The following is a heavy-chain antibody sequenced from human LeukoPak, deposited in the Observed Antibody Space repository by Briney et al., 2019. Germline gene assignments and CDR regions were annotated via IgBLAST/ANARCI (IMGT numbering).Heavy chain of an antibody. CDR3: ASPLTYCGSTSCREYFQH. V-gene: IGHV1-69*04. CDR1: GGTFSSYV. Sequence: GASVKVSCKASGGTFSSYVIIWVRQAPGQGLEWMGRIIPILGIANYAQKFQGRVTITADKSTSTAYMELSSLRSEDTAVYYCASPLTYCGSTSCREYFQHWGQGTLVTVSS. CDR2: IIPILGIA. J-gene: IGHJ1*01. D-gene: IGHD2-2*01.